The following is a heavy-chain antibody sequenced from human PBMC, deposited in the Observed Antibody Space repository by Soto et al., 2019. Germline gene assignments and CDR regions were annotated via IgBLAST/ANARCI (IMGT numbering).Heavy chain of an antibody. J-gene: IGHJ6*02. CDR1: GLTFSTDG. Sequence: GGSLRLSCAASGLTFSTDGMHWVRQAPGKGLEWVAVISHDGSDKYYADSVKGRFTISRDNAKNSLYLQMNSLRAEDTAVYYCARAGYSSSSFWPDYYYYGMDVWGQGTTVTVSS. CDR2: ISHDGSDK. V-gene: IGHV3-33*05. D-gene: IGHD6-6*01. CDR3: ARAGYSSSSFWPDYYYYGMDV.